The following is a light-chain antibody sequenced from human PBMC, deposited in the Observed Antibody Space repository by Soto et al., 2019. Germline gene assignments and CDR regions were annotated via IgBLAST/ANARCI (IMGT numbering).Light chain of an antibody. CDR2: AAS. Sequence: DIQMTQSPYSLSASVGDRVTITCRASQSISSYLNWYQQKPGKAPKLLIYAASSLQSGVPLRFSGSGSGTDFTLTISSLRPEDFATYYCQQSYNSPLTFGGGTKVEIK. J-gene: IGKJ4*01. CDR1: QSISSY. CDR3: QQSYNSPLT. V-gene: IGKV1-39*01.